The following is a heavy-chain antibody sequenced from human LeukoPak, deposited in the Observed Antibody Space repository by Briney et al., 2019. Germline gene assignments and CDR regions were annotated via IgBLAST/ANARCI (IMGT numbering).Heavy chain of an antibody. CDR2: VSGADGTT. D-gene: IGHD3-9*01. CDR3: AKRGVTGYKEAFDY. Sequence: GGSLRLPCAASGFTFSAYGMGWVGQSPRKGLKWVSGVSGADGTTYYADSVKGRFTISRDNSKSTLYLQMNNLRAEDTAVYYCAKRGVTGYKEAFDYWGQGTLVTVSS. J-gene: IGHJ4*02. V-gene: IGHV3-23*01. CDR1: GFTFSAYG.